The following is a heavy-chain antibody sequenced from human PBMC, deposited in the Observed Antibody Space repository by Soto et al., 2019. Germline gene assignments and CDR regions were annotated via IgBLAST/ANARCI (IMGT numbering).Heavy chain of an antibody. V-gene: IGHV1-24*01. D-gene: IGHD3-9*01. CDR2: FDPEDGET. Sequence: GASVKVSCKVSGYTLTELSMHWVRQAPGKGLEWMGGFDPEDGETIYAQKFQGRVTMTEDTSTDTAYMELSSLRSEDTAVYYCATDGRNYDILTGYYRRVGLMDVWGQGTTVTVS. CDR1: GYTLTELS. CDR3: ATDGRNYDILTGYYRRVGLMDV. J-gene: IGHJ6*02.